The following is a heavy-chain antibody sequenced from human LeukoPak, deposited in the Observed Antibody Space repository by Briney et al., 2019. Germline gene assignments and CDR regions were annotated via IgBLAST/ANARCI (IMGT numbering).Heavy chain of an antibody. CDR3: ARDINDSSGYFDY. CDR1: GFTVSSNY. V-gene: IGHV3-66*01. D-gene: IGHD3-22*01. Sequence: TGGSLRLSCAASGFTVSSNYMSWVRQAPGKGLEWVSVIYSGGSTYYADSVKGRFTISRDNSKNTLYLQMNSLRAEDTAVYYCARDINDSSGYFDYWGQGTLVTVSA. CDR2: IYSGGST. J-gene: IGHJ4*02.